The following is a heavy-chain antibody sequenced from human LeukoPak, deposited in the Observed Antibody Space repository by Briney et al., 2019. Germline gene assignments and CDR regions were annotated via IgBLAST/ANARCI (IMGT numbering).Heavy chain of an antibody. D-gene: IGHD3-3*01. V-gene: IGHV3-33*01. CDR1: GFTFRSYG. CDR3: ARELPPLEKYYFDY. J-gene: IGHJ4*02. Sequence: PGRSLRLSCAAFGFTFRSYGMHWVRQAPGKGLQWVAVIWYDGSNKYYADSVKGRFTISRDNSKNTLSLQMNSLRAEDTAVYYCARELPPLEKYYFDYWGQGTLVTVSS. CDR2: IWYDGSNK.